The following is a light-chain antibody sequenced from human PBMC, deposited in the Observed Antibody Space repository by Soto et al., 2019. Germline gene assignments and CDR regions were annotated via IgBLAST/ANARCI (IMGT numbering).Light chain of an antibody. CDR1: QGISSY. Sequence: IQLTQSPSSLSASVGDRVTITCRARQGISSYLAWYQQKPGKAPKLLIYGASTLEGGVPFRFSGSGSGTDFTLIISSVQPEDFATYYCQQLNTYPITFGQGTRLEI. CDR2: GAS. CDR3: QQLNTYPIT. V-gene: IGKV1-9*01. J-gene: IGKJ5*01.